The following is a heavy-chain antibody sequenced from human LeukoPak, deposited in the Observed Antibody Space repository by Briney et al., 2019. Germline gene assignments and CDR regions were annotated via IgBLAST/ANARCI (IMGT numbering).Heavy chain of an antibody. J-gene: IGHJ4*02. CDR3: AKEYYYDSSGSTPVGY. Sequence: PGGSLRLSCAASGFTFSSYGMHWVRQAPGKGLEWVAVISYDGSNKYYADSVKGRFTISRDNSKNTLYLQMNSLRAEDTAVYYCAKEYYYDSSGSTPVGYWGQGTLVTVSS. CDR1: GFTFSSYG. CDR2: ISYDGSNK. V-gene: IGHV3-30*18. D-gene: IGHD3-22*01.